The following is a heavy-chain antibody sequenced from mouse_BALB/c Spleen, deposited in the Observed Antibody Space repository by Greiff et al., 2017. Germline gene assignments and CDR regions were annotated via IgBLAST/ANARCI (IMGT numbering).Heavy chain of an antibody. CDR1: GYTFTDYA. CDR2: ISTYYGDA. Sequence: VQLQQSGAELVRPGVSVKISCKGSGYTFTDYAMHWVKQSHAKSLEWIGVISTYYGDASYNQKFKGKATMTVDKSSSTAYMELARLTSEDSAIYYCARRGDYRYYAMDYWGQGTSVTVSS. V-gene: IGHV1S137*01. J-gene: IGHJ4*01. CDR3: ARRGDYRYYAMDY. D-gene: IGHD2-4*01.